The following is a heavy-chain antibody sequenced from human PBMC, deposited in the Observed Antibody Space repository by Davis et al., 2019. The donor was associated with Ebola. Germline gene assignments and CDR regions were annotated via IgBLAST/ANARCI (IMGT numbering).Heavy chain of an antibody. J-gene: IGHJ6*02. CDR2: INAGNGNT. CDR1: GYTFTSYA. Sequence: ASVKVSCKASGYTFTSYAMHWVRQAPGQRLEWMGWINAGNGNTKYSQKFQGRVTMTRDTSTSTVYMELSSLRSEDTAVYYCADDGMDVWGQGTTVTVSS. CDR3: ADDGMDV. V-gene: IGHV1-3*01.